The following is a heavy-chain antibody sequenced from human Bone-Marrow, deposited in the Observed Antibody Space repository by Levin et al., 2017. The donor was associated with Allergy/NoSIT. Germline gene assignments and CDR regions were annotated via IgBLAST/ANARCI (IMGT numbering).Heavy chain of an antibody. J-gene: IGHJ5*02. Sequence: SQTLSLTCAISGDSVSSNSAAWNWIRQSPSRGLEWLGRTYYRSKWYNDYAVSVKSRITINPDTSKNQFSLQLNSVTPEDTAVYYCARDLVRYNWNYGMGGEKNWFDPWGQGTLVTVSS. V-gene: IGHV6-1*01. D-gene: IGHD1-7*01. CDR2: TYYRSKWYN. CDR3: ARDLVRYNWNYGMGGEKNWFDP. CDR1: GDSVSSNSAA.